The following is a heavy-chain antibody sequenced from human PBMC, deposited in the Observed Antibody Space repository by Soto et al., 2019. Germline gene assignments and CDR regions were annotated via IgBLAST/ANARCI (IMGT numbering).Heavy chain of an antibody. CDR2: ISGSGGST. D-gene: IGHD3-22*01. CDR1: GFTFSSYA. CDR3: ANAIGSYYYDSSGYYEY. J-gene: IGHJ4*02. Sequence: QTGGSLRLSCAASGFTFSSYAMSWVRQAPGKGLEWVSAISGSGGSTYYADSVKGRFTISRDNSKNTLYLQMNSLRAEDTAVYYCANAIGSYYYDSSGYYEYWGQGTLVTVSS. V-gene: IGHV3-23*01.